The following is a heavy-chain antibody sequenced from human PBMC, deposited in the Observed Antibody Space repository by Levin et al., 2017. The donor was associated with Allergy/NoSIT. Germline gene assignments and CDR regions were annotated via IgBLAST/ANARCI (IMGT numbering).Heavy chain of an antibody. CDR3: AMREQQLVRSAFDI. V-gene: IGHV4-39*01. D-gene: IGHD6-13*01. CDR1: GGSISRSSYY. J-gene: IGHJ3*02. Sequence: GSLRLSCTVSGGSISRSSYYWGWIRQPPGKGLEWIGSIYYSGSTYYNPSLKSRVTISVDTSKNQFSLKLSSVTAADTAVYYCAMREQQLVRSAFDIWGQGTMVTVSS. CDR2: IYYSGST.